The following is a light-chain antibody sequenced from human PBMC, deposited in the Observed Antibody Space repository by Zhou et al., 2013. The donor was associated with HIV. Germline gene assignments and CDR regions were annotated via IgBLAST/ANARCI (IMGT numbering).Light chain of an antibody. Sequence: EIVLTQSPATLSLSPGERATLSCRASQNINNYLAWYQQKPGQAPRLLIYGASSRATGIPDRFSGSGSGTDFTLTISRLEPEDCAVYYCQQYGSSPRTFGQGTKVEIK. CDR3: QQYGSSPRT. J-gene: IGKJ1*01. CDR1: QNINNY. V-gene: IGKV3-20*01. CDR2: GAS.